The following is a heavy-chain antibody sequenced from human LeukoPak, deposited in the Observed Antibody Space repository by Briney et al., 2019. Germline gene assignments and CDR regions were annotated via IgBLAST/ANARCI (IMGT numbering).Heavy chain of an antibody. V-gene: IGHV4-59*08. Sequence: ASETLSLTCTVFSGSISSYYWSWIRQPPGKGLEWIGYIYYSGSTNYNPSLKSRVTISVDTSKNQFSLKLSSVDAAHSAVYYCARSLVTGLGWYFDLWGRGTLVTVSS. J-gene: IGHJ2*01. CDR2: IYYSGST. CDR1: SGSISSYY. D-gene: IGHD2-21*02. CDR3: ARSLVTGLGWYFDL.